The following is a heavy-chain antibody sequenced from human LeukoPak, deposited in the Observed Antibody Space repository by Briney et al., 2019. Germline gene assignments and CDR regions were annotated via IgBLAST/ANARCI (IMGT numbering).Heavy chain of an antibody. CDR3: AKPRVAGTPTKNGMDV. Sequence: GGSLRLSCAASGFTFSSYSMNWVRQAPGKGLEWVSYISSSSSTIYYADSVKGRFTISRDNSKNTLYLQMNSLRAEDTAVYYCAKPRVAGTPTKNGMDVWGQGTTVTVSS. CDR2: ISSSSSTI. J-gene: IGHJ6*02. D-gene: IGHD1-14*01. CDR1: GFTFSSYS. V-gene: IGHV3-48*01.